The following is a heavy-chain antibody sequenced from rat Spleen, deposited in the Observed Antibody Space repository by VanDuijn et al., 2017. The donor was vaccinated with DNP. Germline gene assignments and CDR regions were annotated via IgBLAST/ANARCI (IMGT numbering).Heavy chain of an antibody. D-gene: IGHD1-2*01. V-gene: IGHV3-3*01. CDR3: ARSVYYYSSYIPFDH. CDR1: GYSITSNY. J-gene: IGHJ2*01. CDR2: INSAGST. Sequence: EVQFQESGPGLVKSSQSLSLTCSVTGYSITSNYWAWIRKFPGSKLEWMGYINSAGSTNYNPSLKSRISITRDTSKNQFFLQVNSVITEDTATYYCARSVYYYSSYIPFDHWGQGVMVTVSS.